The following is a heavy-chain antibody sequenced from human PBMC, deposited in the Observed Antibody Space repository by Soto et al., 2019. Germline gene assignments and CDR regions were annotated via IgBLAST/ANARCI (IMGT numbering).Heavy chain of an antibody. CDR1: GGSISSGGYY. Sequence: SETLSLTCTVSGGSISSGGYYWSWIRQHPGKGLEWIGYIYYSGSTYYNPSLKSRVTISVDTSKNQFSLKLSSVTAADTAVYYCARDLGGYCSGGSCYSGGAFDIWGQGTMVTVSS. CDR2: IYYSGST. CDR3: ARDLGGYCSGGSCYSGGAFDI. J-gene: IGHJ3*02. V-gene: IGHV4-31*03. D-gene: IGHD2-15*01.